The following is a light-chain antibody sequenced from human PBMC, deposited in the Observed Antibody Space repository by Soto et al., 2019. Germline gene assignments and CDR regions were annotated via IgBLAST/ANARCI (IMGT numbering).Light chain of an antibody. J-gene: IGKJ2*01. CDR1: LGISIN. CDR2: DAS. Sequence: EIMMAPSPTTLSVSPGERVPLSCRASLGISINLAWYQQRPGQAPRLLIYDASTRATGIPPRFSGGGSGTEFTVTISSLQSEDFAIYYCQQYDIWPPYTFGQGTEVDIK. CDR3: QQYDIWPPYT. V-gene: IGKV3-15*01.